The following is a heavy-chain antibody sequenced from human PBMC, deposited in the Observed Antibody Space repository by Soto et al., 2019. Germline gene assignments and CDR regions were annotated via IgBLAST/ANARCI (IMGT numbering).Heavy chain of an antibody. D-gene: IGHD2-21*02. CDR2: IYYSGST. CDR3: AREVVTRWGFFDY. V-gene: IGHV4-30-4*01. Sequence: LSLTCTVSGGSISSGDYYWSWIRQPPGKGLEWIGYIYYSGSTYYNPSLKSRVTISVDTSKNQFSLKLSSVTAADTAVYYCAREVVTRWGFFDYWGQGTLVTSPQ. J-gene: IGHJ4*02. CDR1: GGSISSGDYY.